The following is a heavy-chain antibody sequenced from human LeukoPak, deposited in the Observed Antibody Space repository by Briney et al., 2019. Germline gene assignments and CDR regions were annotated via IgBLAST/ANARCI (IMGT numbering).Heavy chain of an antibody. Sequence: ASVKVSCKASGYTFTSYGISWVRQAPGQGLEWMGWISAYNGNTNYAQKLQDRVTMTTDTSTSTAYMELRSLRSDDTAVYYCARAGYSSGWYVFFDIWGQGTMVTVSS. V-gene: IGHV1-18*01. CDR1: GYTFTSYG. CDR3: ARAGYSSGWYVFFDI. D-gene: IGHD6-19*01. CDR2: ISAYNGNT. J-gene: IGHJ3*02.